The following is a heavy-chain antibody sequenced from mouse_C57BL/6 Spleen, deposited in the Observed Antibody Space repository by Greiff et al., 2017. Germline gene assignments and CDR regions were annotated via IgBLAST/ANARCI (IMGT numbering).Heavy chain of an antibody. CDR2: IHPNSGST. V-gene: IGHV1-64*01. D-gene: IGHD1-1*01. CDR3: ARGVPIGYGTSMDY. Sequence: QVQLQQPGAELVKPGASVKLSCKASGYTFTSYWMHWVKQRPGQGLEWIGMIHPNSGSTNYNEKFKSKDTLTVDKSSSTAYMQLSSLTSEDSAVYYCARGVPIGYGTSMDYWGQGTSVTVSS. J-gene: IGHJ4*01. CDR1: GYTFTSYW.